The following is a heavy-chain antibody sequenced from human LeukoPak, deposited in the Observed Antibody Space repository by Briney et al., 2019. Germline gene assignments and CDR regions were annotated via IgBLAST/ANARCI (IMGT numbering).Heavy chain of an antibody. Sequence: SETLSLTCTVSGGSISSHYWSWIRQLPGKGLEWIGYIYYSGSTNYNPSLKSRVTISVDTSKNQFSLKLSSVTAADTAVYYCAREPYGGNVYAFDIWGQGTMVTVSS. D-gene: IGHD4-23*01. V-gene: IGHV4-59*11. CDR2: IYYSGST. CDR3: AREPYGGNVYAFDI. CDR1: GGSISSHY. J-gene: IGHJ3*02.